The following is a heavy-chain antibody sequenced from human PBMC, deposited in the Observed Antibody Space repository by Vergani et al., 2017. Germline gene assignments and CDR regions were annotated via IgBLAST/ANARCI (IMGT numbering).Heavy chain of an antibody. CDR1: GFTFNQYG. J-gene: IGHJ5*02. Sequence: LQLVESGGGVFQPGRSLRLSCAAPGFTFNQYGMPWVRQAPGKGLEWVAVTWYDGNNKQYADSVKGRFTISRDNSKSTMYLQMNSLRDEDTGVYYCARDLRLLYNRFDPWGEGTLVTVSS. D-gene: IGHD1-14*01. V-gene: IGHV3-33*01. CDR3: ARDLRLLYNRFDP. CDR2: TWYDGNNK.